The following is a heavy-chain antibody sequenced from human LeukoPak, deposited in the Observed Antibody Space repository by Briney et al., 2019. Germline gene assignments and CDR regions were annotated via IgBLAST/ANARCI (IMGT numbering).Heavy chain of an antibody. V-gene: IGHV4-34*01. J-gene: IGHJ3*02. CDR3: ARAYQRITIFGVKRSDAFDI. CDR1: GGSFSGYY. D-gene: IGHD3-3*01. CDR2: INHSGST. Sequence: PSETLSLTCAVYGGSFSGYYWSWIRQPPGKGLEWIGEINHSGSTNYNPSLKSRVTISVDTSKNQFSLKLCSVTAADTAVYYCARAYQRITIFGVKRSDAFDIWGQGTMVTVSS.